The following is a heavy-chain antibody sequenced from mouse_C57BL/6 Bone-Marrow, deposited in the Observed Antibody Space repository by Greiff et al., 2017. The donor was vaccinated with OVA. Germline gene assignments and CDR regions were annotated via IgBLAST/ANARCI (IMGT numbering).Heavy chain of an antibody. V-gene: IGHV1-59*01. CDR1: GYTFTSYW. Sequence: QVQLQQPGAELVRPGTSVKLSCKASGYTFTSYWMHWVKQRPGQGLAWIGVIDPSDSYTNYNQKFKGKATLTVDTSSSTAYMPLSSLTAEDSAVYYCARPEAMDYWGQGTSVT. CDR2: IDPSDSYT. J-gene: IGHJ4*01. CDR3: ARPEAMDY.